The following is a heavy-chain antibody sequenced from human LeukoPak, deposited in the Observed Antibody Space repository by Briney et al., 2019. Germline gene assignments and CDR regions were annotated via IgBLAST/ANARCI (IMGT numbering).Heavy chain of an antibody. Sequence: PSETLSLTCTVSGDSISGYYWSWIRQPPGKQLEWIGHIYYSGSTTYNSSLQSRVTISVDTSKSQFSLRLSSVTAADTALYYCARFGYYHGGYYFDYWGQGTLVSVPS. CDR1: GDSISGYY. V-gene: IGHV4-59*08. CDR2: IYYSGST. D-gene: IGHD3-3*01. J-gene: IGHJ4*02. CDR3: ARFGYYHGGYYFDY.